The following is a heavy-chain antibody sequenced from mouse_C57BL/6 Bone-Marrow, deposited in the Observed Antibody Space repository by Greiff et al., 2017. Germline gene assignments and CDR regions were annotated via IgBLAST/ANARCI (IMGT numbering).Heavy chain of an antibody. D-gene: IGHD1-1*01. CDR3: AREGTVYAMDY. V-gene: IGHV5-12*01. Sequence: DVQLVESGGGLVQPGGSLKLSCAASGFTFSDYYLYWVRQTPETRLEWVAYISNGGGSTYYPDTVKGRFTISREYAKNALYLQMSRMKSEDTAMYYCAREGTVYAMDYWGQGTSVTVSS. J-gene: IGHJ4*01. CDR1: GFTFSDYY. CDR2: ISNGGGST.